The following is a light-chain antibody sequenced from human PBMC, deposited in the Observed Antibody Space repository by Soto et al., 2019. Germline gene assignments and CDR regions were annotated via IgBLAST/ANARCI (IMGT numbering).Light chain of an antibody. Sequence: DIVMTQSPDSLAVSLGERATINCKSSQSVLYSSTNNNYLAWHQQKPGQPPKLLIYWASTRESGVPYRFSGSGSGTDFTLTISSLQAEDVAVYYCQQYYSIPPSFGGGTKVEIK. CDR3: QQYYSIPPS. V-gene: IGKV4-1*01. CDR2: WAS. CDR1: QSVLYSSTNNNY. J-gene: IGKJ4*01.